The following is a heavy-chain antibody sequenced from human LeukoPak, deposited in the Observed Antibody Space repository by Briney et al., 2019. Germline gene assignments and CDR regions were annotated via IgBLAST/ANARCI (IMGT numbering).Heavy chain of an antibody. J-gene: IGHJ4*02. CDR2: INQDGSEK. CDR3: ARDPWWKVRYYFDY. V-gene: IGHV3-7*01. D-gene: IGHD2-15*01. Sequence: GGSLRLSCAASGFTFSSYWMSWVRQAPGKGLEWVASINQDGSEKYYVDSVKGRFTISRDNAKNSLALQLNSLRAEDTAVYYCARDPWWKVRYYFDYWGQGTLVTVSS. CDR1: GFTFSSYW.